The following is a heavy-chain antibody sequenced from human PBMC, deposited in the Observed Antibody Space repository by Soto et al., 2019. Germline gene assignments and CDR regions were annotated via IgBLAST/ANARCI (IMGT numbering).Heavy chain of an antibody. CDR1: GGTFSSYT. D-gene: IGHD5-12*01. J-gene: IGHJ3*02. CDR2: IIPILGIA. Sequence: QVQLVQSGAEVKKPGSSVKVSCNACGGTFSSYTISWVRQAPGQGLEWMGRIIPILGIANYAQKFQGRVTITADKSTSTAYMELSSLRSEDTAVYYCHSGYDSGDAFDIWGQGTMVTVSS. CDR3: HSGYDSGDAFDI. V-gene: IGHV1-69*02.